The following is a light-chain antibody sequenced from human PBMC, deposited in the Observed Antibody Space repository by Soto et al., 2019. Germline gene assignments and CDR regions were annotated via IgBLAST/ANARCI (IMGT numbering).Light chain of an antibody. CDR3: QQYAGSPRT. CDR1: QGISRY. V-gene: IGKV1-9*01. J-gene: IGKJ1*01. Sequence: IQLTQSPSSLSASVGDSVTITCRASQGISRYLSWYQQKPGRAPKLLISAASTLQSGVPARFSGSGSGTDFTLSITSLQPEDFAMYYCQQYAGSPRTFGQGTTVEIK. CDR2: AAS.